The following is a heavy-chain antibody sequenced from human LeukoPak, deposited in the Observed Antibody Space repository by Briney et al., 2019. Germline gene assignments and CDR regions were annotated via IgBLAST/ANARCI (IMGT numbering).Heavy chain of an antibody. CDR1: GYSFTNYW. CDR2: IYPGDSDT. CDR3: ARRIWFGEAYDAFDI. V-gene: IGHV5-51*01. Sequence: GESLKISCKGSGYSFTNYWIGWVRQMPGKGLEWKGIIYPGDSDTRYSPSFQGQVTISADKSISTAYLQWSSLKASDTAMYYCARRIWFGEAYDAFDIWGQGTMVTVSS. D-gene: IGHD3-10*01. J-gene: IGHJ3*02.